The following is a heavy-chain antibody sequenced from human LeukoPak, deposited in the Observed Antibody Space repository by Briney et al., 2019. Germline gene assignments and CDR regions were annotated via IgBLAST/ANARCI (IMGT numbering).Heavy chain of an antibody. D-gene: IGHD6-13*01. V-gene: IGHV4-4*07. CDR1: GGSISSYY. Sequence: KASETLFLTCTVSGGSISSYYWSWIRQPAGKGLEWIGRIYTSGSTNYNPSLKSRVTMSVDTSKNQFSLKLSSVTAADTAVYYCARRNKNSWAFDYWGQGTLVTVSS. J-gene: IGHJ4*02. CDR2: IYTSGST. CDR3: ARRNKNSWAFDY.